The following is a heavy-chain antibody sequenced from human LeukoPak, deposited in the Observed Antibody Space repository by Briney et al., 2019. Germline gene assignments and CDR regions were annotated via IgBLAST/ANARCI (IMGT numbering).Heavy chain of an antibody. V-gene: IGHV4-4*07. Sequence: TSETLSLTCTVSGGSISSYYWSWIRQPAGKGLEWIGRIYHSGSTYYNPSLKSRVTISVDTSKNQFSLKLSSVTAADTAVYYCANLDRVDYDFWSGYYGAFDIWGQGTMVTVSS. CDR3: ANLDRVDYDFWSGYYGAFDI. CDR2: IYHSGST. CDR1: GGSISSYY. J-gene: IGHJ3*02. D-gene: IGHD3-3*01.